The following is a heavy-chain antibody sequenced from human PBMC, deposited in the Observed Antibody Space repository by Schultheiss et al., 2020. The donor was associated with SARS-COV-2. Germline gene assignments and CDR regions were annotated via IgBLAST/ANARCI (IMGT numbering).Heavy chain of an antibody. Sequence: GESLKISCAASGFTFSCDDMPWVRQVTGKGLEWVSPIGIAGDTYYPGSVKGRFTISRDNSKNTLYLQMNSLRAEDTALYYCAKCPVAITGYFDYWGQGTMVTVSS. J-gene: IGHJ4*02. V-gene: IGHV3-13*01. D-gene: IGHD6-19*01. CDR2: IGIAGDT. CDR1: GFTFSCDD. CDR3: AKCPVAITGYFDY.